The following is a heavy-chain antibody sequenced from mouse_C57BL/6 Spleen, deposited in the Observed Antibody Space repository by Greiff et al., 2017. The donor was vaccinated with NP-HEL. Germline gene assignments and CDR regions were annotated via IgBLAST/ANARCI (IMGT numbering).Heavy chain of an antibody. V-gene: IGHV1-64*01. CDR2: IHPNSGST. CDR3: AREAYYVKFAY. Sequence: QVQLQQPGAELVKPGASVKLSCKASGYTFTSYWMHWVKQRPGQGLEWIGMIHPNSGSTNYNEKFKSKATLTVDKSSSTAYMQLSSLTSEDSAVYYCAREAYYVKFAYWGQGTLVTVSA. CDR1: GYTFTSYW. D-gene: IGHD2-1*01. J-gene: IGHJ3*01.